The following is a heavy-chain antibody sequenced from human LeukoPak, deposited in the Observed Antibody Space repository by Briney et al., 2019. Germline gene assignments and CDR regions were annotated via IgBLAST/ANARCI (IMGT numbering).Heavy chain of an antibody. CDR2: IYYSGST. Sequence: PSETLSLTCTVSGGSISSYYWSWIRQPPGKGLEWIGYIYYSGSTNYNPSLKSRVTISVDTSKNQFSLKLSSVTAADTAVYYCASTYYGDYWYFDLWGRGTLVTVSS. D-gene: IGHD4-17*01. CDR1: GGSISSYY. CDR3: ASTYYGDYWYFDL. J-gene: IGHJ2*01. V-gene: IGHV4-59*08.